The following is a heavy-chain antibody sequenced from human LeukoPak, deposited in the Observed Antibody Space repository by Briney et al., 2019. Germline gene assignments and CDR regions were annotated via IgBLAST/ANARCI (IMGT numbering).Heavy chain of an antibody. J-gene: IGHJ5*02. Sequence: GASVKVSCKASEYIFTGYYVHWVRQAPGQGLEWMGRINPHTGGPLYSQKFQGRVTMTRDTSINIIYMELSSLRSDDTAIYFCARTYSSAYENWFDPWGQGTLVTVSS. D-gene: IGHD6-19*01. CDR1: EYIFTGYY. CDR3: ARTYSSAYENWFDP. CDR2: INPHTGGP. V-gene: IGHV1-2*06.